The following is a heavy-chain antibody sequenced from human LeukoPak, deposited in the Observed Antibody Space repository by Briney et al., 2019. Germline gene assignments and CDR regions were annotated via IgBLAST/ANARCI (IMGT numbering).Heavy chain of an antibody. J-gene: IGHJ2*01. CDR1: GGSISSGGYY. V-gene: IGHV4-31*03. D-gene: IGHD3-10*01. CDR2: IYYSGST. CDR3: ASLYGSGSYYQSKWYFDL. Sequence: SQTLSLTCTVSGGSISSGGYYWSWIRQHPGKGLEWIGYIYYSGSTYYNPSLKSRVTISVDTSKNQFSLKLSSVTAADTAAYYCASLYGSGSYYQSKWYFDLWGRGTLVTVSS.